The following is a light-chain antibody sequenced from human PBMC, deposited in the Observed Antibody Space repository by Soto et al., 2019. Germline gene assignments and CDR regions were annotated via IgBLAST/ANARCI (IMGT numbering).Light chain of an antibody. J-gene: IGKJ5*01. V-gene: IGKV3-11*01. CDR2: CAS. Sequence: EIVLTQSPATLSLSPREGAPLSCRASQSVTRHLAWYQQKPGQAPRLLIHCASNRATGIPARFSGSGSETDFTLTISSLEPEDFAVYYCQQHGNWPLTFGQGTRLEI. CDR3: QQHGNWPLT. CDR1: QSVTRH.